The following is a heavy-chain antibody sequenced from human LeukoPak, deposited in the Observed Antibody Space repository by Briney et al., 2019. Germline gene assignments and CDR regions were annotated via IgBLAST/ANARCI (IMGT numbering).Heavy chain of an antibody. D-gene: IGHD3-3*01. CDR1: GFTFSSYW. CDR2: TNRDGSST. J-gene: IGHJ4*02. Sequence: GGSLRLSCAASGFTFSSYWMHWVRQAPGKGPVWVARTNRDGSSTAYADSVKGRFTISKDDAKNTLYLLMNSLRAEDTAVYYCARDSVEWYIFDYWGQGTLVTVSS. CDR3: ARDSVEWYIFDY. V-gene: IGHV3-74*01.